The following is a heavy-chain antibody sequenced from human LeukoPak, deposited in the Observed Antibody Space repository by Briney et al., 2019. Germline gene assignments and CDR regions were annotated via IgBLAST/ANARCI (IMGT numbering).Heavy chain of an antibody. CDR2: ISYDGSNK. J-gene: IGHJ3*02. V-gene: IGHV3-30-3*01. Sequence: GRSLRLSCAASGFTFSSYAMHWVRQAPGKGLEWVAVISYDGSNKYYADSVKGRFTISRDNSKNTLYLQMNSLRAEDTAVYYCARGHDSADAFDIWGQGTMVTVSS. CDR3: ARGHDSADAFDI. CDR1: GFTFSSYA. D-gene: IGHD2-15*01.